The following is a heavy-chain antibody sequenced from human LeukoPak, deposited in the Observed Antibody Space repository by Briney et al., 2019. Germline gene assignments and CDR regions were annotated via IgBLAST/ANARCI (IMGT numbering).Heavy chain of an antibody. CDR2: TYYRSKWYN. CDR3: ARRLPVAGRTDFFDY. CDR1: GDSVSSNSAA. V-gene: IGHV6-1*01. Sequence: SQTLSLTCAISGDSVSSNSAAWNWIRQSPSRGLEWLGRTYYRSKWYNDYAVSVKSRLTINPDTSKNQFSLQLNSVTPEDTAIYYCARRLPVAGRTDFFDYWGQGTLVTVSS. J-gene: IGHJ4*02. D-gene: IGHD6-13*01.